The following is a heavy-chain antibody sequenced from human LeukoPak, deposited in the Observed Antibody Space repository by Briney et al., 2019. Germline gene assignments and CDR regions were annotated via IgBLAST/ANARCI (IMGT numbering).Heavy chain of an antibody. V-gene: IGHV3-48*01. Sequence: GGSLRLSCAASGFTFSSHSMNWVRQAPGKGLEWVSYISGGSDTIYYADSVKGRFTISRDNAENSLYLQMGSLRAEDTAVYYCARLDRYYFDSSGYTYYYYMDVWGKGTTVTVSS. J-gene: IGHJ6*03. CDR3: ARLDRYYFDSSGYTYYYYMDV. CDR1: GFTFSSHS. D-gene: IGHD3-22*01. CDR2: ISGGSDTI.